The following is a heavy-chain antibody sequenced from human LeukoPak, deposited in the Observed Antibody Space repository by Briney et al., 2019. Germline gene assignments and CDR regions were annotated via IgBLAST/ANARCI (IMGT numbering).Heavy chain of an antibody. CDR3: ARVHSSSWYDYYYGMDV. V-gene: IGHV3-30*02. Sequence: GGSLRLSCAASGFTFSTHGMHWVRQAPGKGLEWVAYIQNDGSNKYYADSVKGRFTISRDDSKNTLYLQMNSLRAEDTAVYYCARVHSSSWYDYYYGMDVWGQGTTVTVSS. D-gene: IGHD6-13*01. CDR1: GFTFSTHG. CDR2: IQNDGSNK. J-gene: IGHJ6*02.